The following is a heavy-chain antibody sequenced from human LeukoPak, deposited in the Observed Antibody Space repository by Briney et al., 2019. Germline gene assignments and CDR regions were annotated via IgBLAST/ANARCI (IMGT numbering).Heavy chain of an antibody. CDR2: IKQDGSEK. CDR1: GFTFSSYW. D-gene: IGHD2-2*01. J-gene: IGHJ4*02. V-gene: IGHV3-7*01. CDR3: ARGRYCSSTSCQGYDY. Sequence: GGSLRLSCAASGFTFSSYWMSWVRQAPGKGLEWVANIKQDGSEKYYVDSVKGRFTISRDNAKNSLYLQMNSLRAEDTAVYYCARGRYCSSTSCQGYDYWGQGTLVTVSS.